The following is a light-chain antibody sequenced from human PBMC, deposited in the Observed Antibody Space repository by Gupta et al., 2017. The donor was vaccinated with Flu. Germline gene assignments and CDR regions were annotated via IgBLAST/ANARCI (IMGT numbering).Light chain of an antibody. J-gene: IGLJ3*02. CDR3: QAWDSNTAVV. CDR2: EDN. CDR1: KLANRY. V-gene: IGLV3-1*01. Sequence: SYEVTQPPSVSVPPGQTASITCSGDKLANRYVSWYQQKPGQSPVLVIYEDNKRPSGILERFSGSNFGSTATLTISGTQAMDEADYYGQAWDSNTAVVFGGGTKLTVL.